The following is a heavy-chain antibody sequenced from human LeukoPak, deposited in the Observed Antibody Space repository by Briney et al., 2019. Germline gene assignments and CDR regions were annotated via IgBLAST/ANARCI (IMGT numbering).Heavy chain of an antibody. J-gene: IGHJ4*02. D-gene: IGHD3-9*01. CDR2: INPNSGGT. Sequence: ASVKVSCKASGYTFTGYYMHWVRQAPGQGLEWMGWINPNSGGTNYAQKFQGRVTMTRDTSISTAYMELSRLRSDDTAVYYCARERRYFDWLFFDYWGQGTLVTVSS. V-gene: IGHV1-2*02. CDR1: GYTFTGYY. CDR3: ARERRYFDWLFFDY.